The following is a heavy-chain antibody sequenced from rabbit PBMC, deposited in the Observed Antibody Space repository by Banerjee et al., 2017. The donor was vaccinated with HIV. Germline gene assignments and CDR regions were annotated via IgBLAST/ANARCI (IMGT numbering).Heavy chain of an antibody. J-gene: IGHJ4*01. CDR2: IYRSGST. D-gene: IGHD4-1*01. Sequence: QEQLEESGGDLVKPGASLTLTCTASGFSFSSGYDMSWVRRAPGKGLEWIGYIYRSGSTYYASWAKGRFTISKTSSTTMTLQMTSLTAADTATYFCARRGSDWADDLWGPGTLVTVS. CDR1: GFSFSSGYD. V-gene: IGHV1S45*01. CDR3: ARRGSDWADDL.